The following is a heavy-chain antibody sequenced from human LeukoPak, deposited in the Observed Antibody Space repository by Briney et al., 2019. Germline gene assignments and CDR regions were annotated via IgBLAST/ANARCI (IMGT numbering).Heavy chain of an antibody. Sequence: PGGSLRLSCAVSGFNFSSYWIHWVRQAPGKGLVWVPLINTDGSATTYGDSAKGRFTVSRDNDKNTLFLDMNSLRVEDTAVYYCARGTAATAGIDYWGQGTLVTVSS. CDR2: INTDGSAT. CDR3: ARGTAATAGIDY. CDR1: GFNFSSYW. J-gene: IGHJ4*02. D-gene: IGHD6-13*01. V-gene: IGHV3-74*01.